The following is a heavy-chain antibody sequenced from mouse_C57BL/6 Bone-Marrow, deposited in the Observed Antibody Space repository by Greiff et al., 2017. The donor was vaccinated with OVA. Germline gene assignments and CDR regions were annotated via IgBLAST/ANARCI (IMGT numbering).Heavy chain of an antibody. D-gene: IGHD4-1*01. CDR2: IRNKANNHAT. J-gene: IGHJ4*01. CDR1: GFTFSDAW. CDR3: TRQGGTTPYAMDY. Sequence: EVKLVESGGGLVQPGGSMKLSCAASGFTFSDAWMDWVRQSPEKGLEWVAEIRNKANNHATYYAESVKGRFTISRDDSKSSVYLQMNSLRAEDTGIYYCTRQGGTTPYAMDYWGQGTSVTVSS. V-gene: IGHV6-6*01.